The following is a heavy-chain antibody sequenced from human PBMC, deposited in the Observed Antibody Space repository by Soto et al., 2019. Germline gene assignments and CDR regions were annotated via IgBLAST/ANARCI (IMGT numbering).Heavy chain of an antibody. CDR3: AGVAVAGTRVDY. J-gene: IGHJ4*02. CDR1: GGSISSSNW. D-gene: IGHD6-19*01. Sequence: SETLSLTCAVSGGSISSSNWWSWVRQPPGKGLEWIGEVYHSGSTNYNPSLKSRVTISVDKSKNQFSLKLSSVTAADTAVYYCAGVAVAGTRVDYWGQGTLVTVSS. CDR2: VYHSGST. V-gene: IGHV4-4*02.